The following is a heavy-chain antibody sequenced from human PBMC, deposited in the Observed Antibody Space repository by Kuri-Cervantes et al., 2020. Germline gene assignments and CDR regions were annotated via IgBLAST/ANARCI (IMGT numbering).Heavy chain of an antibody. Sequence: ASVKVSCKASGYTFTSYDINWVRQATGQGLEWMGWMNPNSGNTGYAQKFQGRVTMTRNTSISTAYMELSSLRSEDTAVYYCTRSSFGVGDRDYYYYYYMDVWGKGTTVTVSS. CDR1: GYTFTSYD. CDR3: TRSSFGVGDRDYYYYYYMDV. D-gene: IGHD3-3*01. CDR2: MNPNSGNT. J-gene: IGHJ6*03. V-gene: IGHV1-8*01.